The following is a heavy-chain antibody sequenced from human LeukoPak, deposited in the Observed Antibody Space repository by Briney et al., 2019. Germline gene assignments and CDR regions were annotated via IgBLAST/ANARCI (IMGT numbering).Heavy chain of an antibody. J-gene: IGHJ4*02. Sequence: GGSLRLSCAASGFTFSSYAMSWVRQAPGKGLEWVSAISGSGGSTYYADSVKGRFTISRDNSKNTLYLQMNSLRAEDTAVYYCARDYSRSYLREMGYWGQGTLVTVSS. CDR1: GFTFSSYA. CDR2: ISGSGGST. V-gene: IGHV3-23*01. CDR3: ARDYSRSYLREMGY. D-gene: IGHD1-26*01.